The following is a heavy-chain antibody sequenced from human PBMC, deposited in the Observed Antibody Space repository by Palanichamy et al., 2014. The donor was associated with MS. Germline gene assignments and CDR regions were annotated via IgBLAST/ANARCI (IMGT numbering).Heavy chain of an antibody. CDR1: GFTFSSYW. V-gene: IGHV3-74*01. CDR3: ARGGTNNFDF. CDR2: INSDGFST. D-gene: IGHD2-8*01. J-gene: IGHJ4*02. Sequence: EVQLVESGGGLVQPGGSLRLSCAASGFTFSSYWMHWVRQAPGKGLVWVSRINSDGFSTAYADSVKGRFTVSRDNAENTLYLQMSSLRAEDTAVYYCARGGTNNFDFWGQGTLVTVSS.